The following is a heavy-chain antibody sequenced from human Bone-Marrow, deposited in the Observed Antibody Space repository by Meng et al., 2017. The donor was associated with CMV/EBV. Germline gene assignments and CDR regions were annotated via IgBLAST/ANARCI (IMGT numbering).Heavy chain of an antibody. V-gene: IGHV3-11*01. J-gene: IGHJ6*02. Sequence: GESLKISCVASGFGFSDYYMTWIRQAPGKGLEWVAYIDSSGTRTYYADSVRGRFTLSRDNAKNSMYLQKTSLRVEDTAVYYCARDSASGLDLWGQGTTVTVSS. CDR1: GFGFSDYY. CDR3: ARDSASGLDL. CDR2: IDSSGTRT. D-gene: IGHD6-19*01.